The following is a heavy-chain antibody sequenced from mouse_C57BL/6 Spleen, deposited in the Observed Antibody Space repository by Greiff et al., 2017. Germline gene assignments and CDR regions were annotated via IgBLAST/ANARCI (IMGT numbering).Heavy chain of an antibody. D-gene: IGHD2-1*01. CDR2: INPSNGGT. CDR3: ARRGGNIPWFAY. V-gene: IGHV1-53*01. CDR1: GYTFTSYW. Sequence: QVQLQQSGTELVKPGASVKLSCKASGYTFTSYWMHWVKQRPGQGLEWIGNINPSNGGTNYNEKFKSKATLTVDKSSSTAYMQRSSLTSDDSAVYYCARRGGNIPWFAYWGQGTLVTVSA. J-gene: IGHJ3*01.